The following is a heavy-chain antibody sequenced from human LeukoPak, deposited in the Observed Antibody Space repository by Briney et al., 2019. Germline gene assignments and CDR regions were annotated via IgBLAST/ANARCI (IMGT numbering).Heavy chain of an antibody. CDR3: ARYYGDYGGDYFDY. D-gene: IGHD4-17*01. V-gene: IGHV4-31*03. Sequence: SQTLSLTCTVSGGSISSGGYYWSWIREHPGKGLEWIGYVYYSGSTYYNPSLKSRVTISVETTKNQFSLKLTSVTAAYTAAYYCARYYGDYGGDYFDYWGQGTLVTVSS. CDR2: VYYSGST. CDR1: GGSISSGGYY. J-gene: IGHJ4*02.